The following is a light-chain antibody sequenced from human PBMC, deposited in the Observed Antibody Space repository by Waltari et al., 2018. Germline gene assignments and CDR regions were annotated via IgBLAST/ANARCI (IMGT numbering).Light chain of an antibody. CDR2: GAS. J-gene: IGKJ1*01. CDR3: QQYNNWPRT. CDR1: QSVSSN. V-gene: IGKV3-15*01. Sequence: DIVMTQSPATLSVSPGERATLSCRASQSVSSNLAWYQQKPGQAPRFLIYGASSRATGIPARFSGSGSGTEFTLTISSLQSEDFAVYYCQQYNNWPRTFGQGTKVEIK.